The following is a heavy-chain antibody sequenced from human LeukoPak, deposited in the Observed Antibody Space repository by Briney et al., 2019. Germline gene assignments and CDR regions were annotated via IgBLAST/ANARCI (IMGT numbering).Heavy chain of an antibody. CDR2: IIPIFGTA. D-gene: IGHD4-17*01. J-gene: IGHJ4*02. Sequence: SVKVSCKASGGTFSSYAISWVRQAPGQGLEWMGRIIPIFGTANYAQKFQGRVTITTDESTSTAYMELSSLRSEDTAVYYCASSSPYGGYGKDDYWGQGTLVTVSS. CDR1: GGTFSSYA. CDR3: ASSSPYGGYGKDDY. V-gene: IGHV1-69*05.